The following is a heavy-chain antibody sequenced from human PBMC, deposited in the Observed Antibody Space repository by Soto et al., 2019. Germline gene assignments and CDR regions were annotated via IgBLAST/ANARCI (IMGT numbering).Heavy chain of an antibody. CDR1: GGSITRGGYY. Sequence: QVQLQESGPGLVKPSETLSLTCTVSGGSITRGGYYWSWIRQHPGKGLEWIGYIYNSGTTYYNPSLKSRLTISVDSSKNQFSLKLTSVTAADTAVYYCARDPAPWGQGTLVTVSS. CDR3: ARDPAP. CDR2: IYNSGTT. V-gene: IGHV4-31*03. J-gene: IGHJ5*02.